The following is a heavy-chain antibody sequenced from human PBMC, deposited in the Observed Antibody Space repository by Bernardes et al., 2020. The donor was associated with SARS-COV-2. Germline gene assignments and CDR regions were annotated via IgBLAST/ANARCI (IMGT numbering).Heavy chain of an antibody. J-gene: IGHJ4*02. CDR2: IYNSASN. CDR3: ARLSDKGLDY. V-gene: IGHV4-61*08. CDR1: GGSLSSDDYY. Sequence: TLSLPCTVPGGSLSSDDYYWNWIRQPPGKGLSWIGYIYNSASNNNPSLKSRVTIAGDTSNMQFSLKLSSVTAADTAVYYCARLSDKGLDYWGQGILVTVSS.